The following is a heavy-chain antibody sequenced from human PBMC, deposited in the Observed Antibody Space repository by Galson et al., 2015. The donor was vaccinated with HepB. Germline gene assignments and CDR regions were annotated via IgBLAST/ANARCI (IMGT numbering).Heavy chain of an antibody. CDR2: ISYDGSNK. CDR3: ARDIGVVRDRNHFDY. D-gene: IGHD2-21*01. CDR1: GFTFSSYA. V-gene: IGHV3-30-3*01. J-gene: IGHJ4*02. Sequence: LRLSCAASGFTFSSYAMHWVRQAPGKGLEWVAFISYDGSNKHYADSVKGRFTISRDNSKNTLYLQMNTLRPEDTAVYYCARDIGVVRDRNHFDYWGQGTLVTVSS.